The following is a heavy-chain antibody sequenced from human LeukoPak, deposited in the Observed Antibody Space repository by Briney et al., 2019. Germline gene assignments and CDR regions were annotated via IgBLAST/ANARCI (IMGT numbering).Heavy chain of an antibody. CDR2: ISWNSGSI. CDR1: GFTFDDYA. CDR3: AKVSSEQWLEGTNGY. V-gene: IGHV3-9*01. Sequence: PGGSLRLSCAASGFTFDDYAMHWVRQAPGKGLEWVSGISWNSGSIGYADSVKGRFTISRDNAKNSLYLQMNSLRAEDTALYYCAKVSSEQWLEGTNGYWGQGTLVTVSS. D-gene: IGHD6-19*01. J-gene: IGHJ4*02.